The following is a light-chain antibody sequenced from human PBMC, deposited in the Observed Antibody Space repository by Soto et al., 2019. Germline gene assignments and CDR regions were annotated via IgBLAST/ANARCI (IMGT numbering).Light chain of an antibody. CDR3: QQSFSIPLT. V-gene: IGKV1-39*01. CDR2: DAS. CDR1: QSISNY. Sequence: DLLLTQSPSPLSASVGDRVTITCRANQSISNYLNWYQQKPGKVPKLLIYDASSLQSGVPSRFSGSGSGADFTLTISSLQPEDFATYYCQQSFSIPLTFGGGTNVEIK. J-gene: IGKJ4*01.